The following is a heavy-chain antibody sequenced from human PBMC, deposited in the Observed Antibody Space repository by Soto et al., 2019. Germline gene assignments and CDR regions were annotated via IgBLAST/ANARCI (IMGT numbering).Heavy chain of an antibody. CDR2: IYYSGNT. Sequence: PSETLSLTCTVSGGSTSSDNYWSWIRQPPGKGLEWIGHIYYSGNTDYNPSLKSRLAKSIDTSKNQFSLKLSSVTAADTAVYFCAREGGESSDGLYYFDSWGRGSLVTVSS. J-gene: IGHJ4*02. CDR3: AREGGESSDGLYYFDS. CDR1: GGSTSSDNY. V-gene: IGHV4-30-4*01. D-gene: IGHD3-16*01.